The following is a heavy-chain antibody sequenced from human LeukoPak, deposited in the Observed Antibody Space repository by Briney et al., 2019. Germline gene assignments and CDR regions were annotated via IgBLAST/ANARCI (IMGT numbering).Heavy chain of an antibody. V-gene: IGHV3-30*18. CDR3: AKGGVAHCGGDCYSTTFDY. D-gene: IGHD2-21*02. Sequence: PGRSLRLSCAASGFTFSSYGMHWVRQAPGKGLEWVAVISYDGSNKYYADSVKGRFTISRDNSKNPLYLQMNSLRAEDTAVYYCAKGGVAHCGGDCYSTTFDYWGQGTLVTVSS. J-gene: IGHJ4*02. CDR1: GFTFSSYG. CDR2: ISYDGSNK.